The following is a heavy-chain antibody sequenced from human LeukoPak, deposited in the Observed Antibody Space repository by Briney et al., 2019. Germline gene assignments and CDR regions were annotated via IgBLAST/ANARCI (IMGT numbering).Heavy chain of an antibody. J-gene: IGHJ6*03. CDR3: ARGVIVVVPAAMQRNYYYMDV. CDR1: GGTFSSYA. D-gene: IGHD2-2*01. Sequence: SVKVSCKASGGTFSSYAISWVRQAPGQGLEWMGGIIPIFGTANYAQKFQGRVTITTDESTSTAYMELSSLRSEDTAVCYCARGVIVVVPAAMQRNYYYMDVWGKGTTVTVSS. CDR2: IIPIFGTA. V-gene: IGHV1-69*05.